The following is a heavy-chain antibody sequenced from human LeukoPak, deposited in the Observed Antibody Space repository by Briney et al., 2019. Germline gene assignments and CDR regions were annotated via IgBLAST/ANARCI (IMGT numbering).Heavy chain of an antibody. Sequence: SETLSLTCTVSGGSISSYYWSWIRQPPGKGLEWIGYIYYSGSTNYNPSLKSRVTISVDTSKNQFSLKLSSVTAADTAVYYCARESMTTVTGARNYYYYYGMDVWGQGTTVTVSS. CDR3: ARESMTTVTGARNYYYYYGMDV. V-gene: IGHV4-59*01. J-gene: IGHJ6*02. CDR2: IYYSGST. CDR1: GGSISSYY. D-gene: IGHD4-17*01.